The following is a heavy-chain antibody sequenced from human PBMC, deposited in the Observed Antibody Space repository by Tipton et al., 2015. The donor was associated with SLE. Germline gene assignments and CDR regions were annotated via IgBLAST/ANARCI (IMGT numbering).Heavy chain of an antibody. V-gene: IGHV4-59*02. CDR2: VFYSETT. D-gene: IGHD3-22*01. Sequence: SGASVSGYYWSWIRQPPGKGLEWIGYVFYSETTDYKTTNYSPLFESRGTLSVDTSKNQFSLRLSSVTAADTAVYYCARLGYNYDSDVYYGPIPVGYWGQGTLVTVSS. CDR3: ARLGYNYDSDVYYGPIPVGY. J-gene: IGHJ4*02. CDR1: GASVSGYY.